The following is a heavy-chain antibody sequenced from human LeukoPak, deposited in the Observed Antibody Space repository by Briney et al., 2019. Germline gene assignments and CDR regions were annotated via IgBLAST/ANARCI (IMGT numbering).Heavy chain of an antibody. CDR1: GFTFSSYS. J-gene: IGHJ6*02. D-gene: IGHD3-3*01. V-gene: IGHV3-21*01. Sequence: GGSLRLSCAASGFTFSSYSMNWVRQAPGKGLKWVSSISSSSSYIYYADSVRGRFTISRDNAKNSLYLQMNSLRAEDTAVYYCARDLWSGYHYYYYYGMDVWGQGTTVTVSS. CDR3: ARDLWSGYHYYYYYGMDV. CDR2: ISSSSSYI.